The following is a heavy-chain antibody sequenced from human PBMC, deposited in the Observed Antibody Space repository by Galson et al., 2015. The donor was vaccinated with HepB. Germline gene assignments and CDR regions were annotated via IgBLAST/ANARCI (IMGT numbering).Heavy chain of an antibody. J-gene: IGHJ3*02. D-gene: IGHD4-17*01. CDR2: ISGSGGST. CDR1: GFTFSSYA. V-gene: IGHV3-23*01. CDR3: AKDWGGGDYVIGGAFDI. Sequence: SLRLSCAASGFTFSSYAMSWVRQAPGKGLEWVSAISGSGGSTYYADSVKGRFTISRDNSKNTLYLQMNSLRAEDTAVYYCAKDWGGGDYVIGGAFDIWGQGTMVTVSS.